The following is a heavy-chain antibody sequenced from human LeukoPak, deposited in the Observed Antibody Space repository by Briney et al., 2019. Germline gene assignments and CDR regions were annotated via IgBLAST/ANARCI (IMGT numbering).Heavy chain of an antibody. CDR3: ARQKGTKYYDILTGLDY. J-gene: IGHJ4*02. D-gene: IGHD3-9*01. CDR2: IYPGDSDT. CDR1: GYSFTSYW. V-gene: IGHV5-51*01. Sequence: GESLKISCKGSGYSFTSYWIGWVRQMPGKGLEWMGIIYPGDSDTRYSPSFQGQVTISADKSISTAYLQWSSLKASDTAMYYCARQKGTKYYDILTGLDYWGQGTLVTVSS.